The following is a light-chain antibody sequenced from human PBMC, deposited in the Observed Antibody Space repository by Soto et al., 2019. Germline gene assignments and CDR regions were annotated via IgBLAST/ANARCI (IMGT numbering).Light chain of an antibody. V-gene: IGKV3-20*01. CDR1: QSVGSSF. CDR2: STS. CDR3: FQFGGSPYT. Sequence: EIVLTQSPGTLSLSPGERATLSCRASQSVGSSFLAWFQQKPGQAPRLLIYSTSTRAAGTADRFSGSGSGTDFTLTISRVEPEDFAVYHCFQFGGSPYTFGQGTKLEIK. J-gene: IGKJ2*01.